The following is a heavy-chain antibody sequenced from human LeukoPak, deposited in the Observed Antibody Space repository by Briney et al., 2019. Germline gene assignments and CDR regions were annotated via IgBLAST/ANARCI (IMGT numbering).Heavy chain of an antibody. V-gene: IGHV1-2*02. J-gene: IGHJ4*02. CDR3: AREWWGAITMVRGVIDY. CDR1: GYTFTGYY. D-gene: IGHD3-10*01. CDR2: INPNSGGT. Sequence: ASVKVSCKASGYTFTGYYMHWVRQAPGQGLEWMGWINPNSGGTNYAQKFQGRVTMTRDTSISTVYMELSRLRSDDTAVYYCAREWWGAITMVRGVIDYWGQGTLVTVSS.